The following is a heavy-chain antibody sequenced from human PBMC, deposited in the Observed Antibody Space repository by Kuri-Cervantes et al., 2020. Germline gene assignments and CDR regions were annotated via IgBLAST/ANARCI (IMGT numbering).Heavy chain of an antibody. J-gene: IGHJ5*02. CDR3: ARHCEDGYYYDSRNNWFDP. Sequence: PETLSLTCTVSGGSISSYYWSWIRQPAGKGLEWIGRIYTSGSTNYNPSLKSRVTISVDTSKNQFSLKLSSVTAADTAVYYCARHCEDGYYYDSRNNWFDPWGQGTLVTVSS. V-gene: IGHV4-4*07. CDR1: GGSISSYY. D-gene: IGHD3-22*01. CDR2: IYTSGST.